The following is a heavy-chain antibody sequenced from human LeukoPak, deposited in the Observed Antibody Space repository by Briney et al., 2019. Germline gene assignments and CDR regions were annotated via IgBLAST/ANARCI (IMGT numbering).Heavy chain of an antibody. CDR1: GYTFTDHC. CDR2: INPNSGGT. CDR3: ARDTSLLGWFDP. J-gene: IGHJ5*02. D-gene: IGHD2-21*01. Sequence: ASVKVSCKASGYTFTDHCMQWLLQAPGQGLEWMGWINPNSGGTVLAQKFQDRITMTRDTSISTVYMELSRLSSDDTAVYYCARDTSLLGWFDPWGQGTLVTVSS. V-gene: IGHV1-2*02.